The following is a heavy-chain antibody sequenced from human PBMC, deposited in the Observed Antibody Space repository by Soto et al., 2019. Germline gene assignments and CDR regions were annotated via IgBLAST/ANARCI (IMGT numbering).Heavy chain of an antibody. J-gene: IGHJ4*02. CDR3: ARGTPGIAAAENFDY. D-gene: IGHD6-13*01. CDR2: INHSGST. V-gene: IGHV4-34*01. CDR1: GGSFSGYY. Sequence: SETLSLTCAVYGGSFSGYYWSWIRQPPGKGLEWIGEINHSGSTNYNPSLKSRVTISVDTSKNQFSLKLSSVTAADTAVYYCARGTPGIAAAENFDYWGQGTLVTVSS.